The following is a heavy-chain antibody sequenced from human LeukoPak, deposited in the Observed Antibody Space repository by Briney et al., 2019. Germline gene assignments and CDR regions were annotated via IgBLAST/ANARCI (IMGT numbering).Heavy chain of an antibody. Sequence: GGSLRFSCAASGFTFSSYAMSWVRQAPGKGLEWVSAVSGSGDNTYYADSVKGRFTISRDSSKNTLYLQMNSLRAEDAAVYYCARRLGGTRYFDSWGQGTLVTVSS. J-gene: IGHJ4*02. D-gene: IGHD1-1*01. CDR3: ARRLGGTRYFDS. V-gene: IGHV3-23*01. CDR1: GFTFSSYA. CDR2: VSGSGDNT.